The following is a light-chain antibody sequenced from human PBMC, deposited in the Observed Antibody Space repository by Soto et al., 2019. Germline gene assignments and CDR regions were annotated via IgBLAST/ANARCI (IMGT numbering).Light chain of an antibody. CDR1: QSISSW. Sequence: DIQMTQSPSTLSASVGDRVTITCRASQSISSWLAWYQQKPGKVPILLIYKASSLASGVPSRFSGSGSGTEFPITISRLQPDDVATYYCQQDNAYSPTFGQGTKVEIK. CDR2: KAS. J-gene: IGKJ1*01. CDR3: QQDNAYSPT. V-gene: IGKV1-5*03.